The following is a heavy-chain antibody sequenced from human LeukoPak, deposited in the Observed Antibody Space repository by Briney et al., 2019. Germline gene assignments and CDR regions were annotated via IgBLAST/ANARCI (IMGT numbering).Heavy chain of an antibody. Sequence: PSETLSLTCTVSVDSISTYYWSWIRQSAGKGLEWIGRIHTTGSTNYNPSLKSRVTMSVDASKKQLSLKFNSVTAADTAVYYCARGGIYSDSSGFRYFDSWGQGTLLTVSS. J-gene: IGHJ4*02. CDR1: VDSISTYY. D-gene: IGHD3-22*01. CDR2: IHTTGST. CDR3: ARGGIYSDSSGFRYFDS. V-gene: IGHV4-4*07.